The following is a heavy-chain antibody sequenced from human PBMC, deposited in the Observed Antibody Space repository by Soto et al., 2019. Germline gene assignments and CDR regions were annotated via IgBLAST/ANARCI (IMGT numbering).Heavy chain of an antibody. D-gene: IGHD3-3*01. Sequence: ASVKVSCKASGYTFTSYGISWVRQAPGQGLEWMGWMNAYNGNTNYAQKLQGRVTMTTDTSTSTAYMELRSLRSDDTDVYYCAREGYAFWSGYYTIPLGYHYGKDVWGQRTTVIVSS. J-gene: IGHJ6*02. V-gene: IGHV1-18*04. CDR3: AREGYAFWSGYYTIPLGYHYGKDV. CDR2: MNAYNGNT. CDR1: GYTFTSYG.